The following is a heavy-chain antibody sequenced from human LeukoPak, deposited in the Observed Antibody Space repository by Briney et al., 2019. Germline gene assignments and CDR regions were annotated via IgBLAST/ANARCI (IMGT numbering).Heavy chain of an antibody. J-gene: IGHJ4*02. CDR1: GGSISSGDYY. CDR2: IYYSGST. CDR3: ARVPGEGSGYPYFDS. V-gene: IGHV4-30-4*08. Sequence: SETLSLTCTVSGGSISSGDYYWSWIRQPPGKGLEWVGHIYYSGSTYYNPSLKSRVSISADTSQNQFSLKLSSVTAADTAVYYCARVPGEGSGYPYFDSWGRGALVTVSS. D-gene: IGHD3-22*01.